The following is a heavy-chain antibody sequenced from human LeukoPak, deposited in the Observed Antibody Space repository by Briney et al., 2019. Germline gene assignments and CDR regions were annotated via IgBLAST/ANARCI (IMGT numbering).Heavy chain of an antibody. D-gene: IGHD1-26*01. CDR1: GFSFSNYG. Sequence: GGSLRLSCAASGFSFSNYGRSWFRQAPGKGLEWVSTINIRADETHYADSVMGRFTISRDNSKSTLALHMSNLRVEDTAVYYCARDQDEGATEDPYYYYGMDVWGQGTTVTVSS. CDR3: ARDQDEGATEDPYYYYGMDV. V-gene: IGHV3-23*01. J-gene: IGHJ6*02. CDR2: INIRADET.